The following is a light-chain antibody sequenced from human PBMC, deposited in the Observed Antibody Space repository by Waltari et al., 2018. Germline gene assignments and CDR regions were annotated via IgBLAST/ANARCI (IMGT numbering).Light chain of an antibody. CDR2: DDN. CDR3: QVWDTSSDWV. V-gene: IGLV3-21*03. J-gene: IGLJ3*02. Sequence: SYVLTQPPSVSVAPGKTARISCGGNNIGDTNVHWYQQKQGQAPVLVVYDDNDRPSGIPERFSGSNSGDTATLTISRVEAGDEADYYCQVWDTSSDWVFGGGTKLTVL. CDR1: NIGDTN.